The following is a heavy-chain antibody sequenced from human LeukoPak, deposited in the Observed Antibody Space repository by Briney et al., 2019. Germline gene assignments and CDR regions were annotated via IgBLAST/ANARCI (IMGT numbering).Heavy chain of an antibody. Sequence: GGSLRLSCAASGFTFDDYAMHWVRQAPGKGLERVSGISWNSGSIGYADSVKGRFTISRDNAKNSLYLQMNSLRAEDMALYYCAKAASGSYLYYFDYWGQGTLVTVSS. J-gene: IGHJ4*02. V-gene: IGHV3-9*03. CDR3: AKAASGSYLYYFDY. D-gene: IGHD1-26*01. CDR2: ISWNSGSI. CDR1: GFTFDDYA.